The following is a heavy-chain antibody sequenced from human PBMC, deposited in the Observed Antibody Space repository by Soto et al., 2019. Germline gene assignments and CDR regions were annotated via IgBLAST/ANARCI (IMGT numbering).Heavy chain of an antibody. Sequence: SETLSLACKVCGGSMSSHYGGWIRPPPGKGLEWIGYIYYSGSTNYNPSLKSRVTISVDTSKNQFSLKLSSVTAADTAVYYCARVIAFFREYSALGKAFDIWGQGTMVTVSS. V-gene: IGHV4-59*11. CDR3: ARVIAFFREYSALGKAFDI. CDR1: GGSMSSHY. CDR2: IYYSGST. J-gene: IGHJ3*02. D-gene: IGHD5-12*01.